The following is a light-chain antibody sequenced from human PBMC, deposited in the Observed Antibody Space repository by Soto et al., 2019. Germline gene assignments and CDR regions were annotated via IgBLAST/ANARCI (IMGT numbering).Light chain of an antibody. J-gene: IGKJ1*01. V-gene: IGKV1-5*01. CDR2: DAS. CDR3: QQYNTYWT. CDR1: QSISSF. Sequence: DIQMTQSPSSLSASVGDRFTITFRASQSISSFLNWYQQKPGKAPKVLIYDASTLESGVPSRFSGSGSGTEFTLTISSLQPDDFATYYCQQYNTYWTFGQGTKVDIK.